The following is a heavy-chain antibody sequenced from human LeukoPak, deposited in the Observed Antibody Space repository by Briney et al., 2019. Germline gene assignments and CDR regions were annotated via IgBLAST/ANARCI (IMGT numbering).Heavy chain of an antibody. CDR2: IYTSGST. J-gene: IGHJ4*02. D-gene: IGHD3-10*01. V-gene: IGHV4-61*02. Sequence: SETLPLTCTVSGGSISSSSYYWSWIRQPAGKGLEWIGRIYTSGSTDYNPSLKSRVTISVDTSKNRFSLKLSSVTATDTAVYYCARERDGSGTQRGLDYWGQGTLVTVSS. CDR3: ARERDGSGTQRGLDY. CDR1: GGSISSSSYY.